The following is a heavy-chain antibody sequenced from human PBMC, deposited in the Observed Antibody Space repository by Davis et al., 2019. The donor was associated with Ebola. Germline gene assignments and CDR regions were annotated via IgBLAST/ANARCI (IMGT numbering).Heavy chain of an antibody. J-gene: IGHJ4*02. CDR3: ARDTGVGATAGLDY. V-gene: IGHV4-39*07. Sequence: SETLSLTCTVSGGSISSSSYYWGWIRQPPGEGLEWIGSIYYSGSTYYNPSLKSRVTISVDTSKNQFSLKLSSVTAADTAVYYCARDTGVGATAGLDYWGQGTLVTVSS. CDR2: IYYSGST. CDR1: GGSISSSSYY. D-gene: IGHD1-26*01.